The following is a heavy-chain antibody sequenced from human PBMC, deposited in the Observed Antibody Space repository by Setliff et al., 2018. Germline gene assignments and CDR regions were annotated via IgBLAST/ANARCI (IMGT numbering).Heavy chain of an antibody. V-gene: IGHV4-39*01. CDR3: ARTGTYRYFDY. CDR2: IYYTGNT. CDR1: GASIRNNYY. Sequence: SETLSLTCAVSGASIRNNYYWAWIRQPPGKGLEWIGRIYYTGNTYYNASLKSRLTLSVDTSKNQFSLKLDSVTAADTAVYYCARTGTYRYFDYWGRGTLVTVSS. D-gene: IGHD1-1*01. J-gene: IGHJ4*02.